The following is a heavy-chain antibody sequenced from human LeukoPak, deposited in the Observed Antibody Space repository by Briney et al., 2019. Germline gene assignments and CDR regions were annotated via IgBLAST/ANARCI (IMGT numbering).Heavy chain of an antibody. CDR2: IYYSGST. Sequence: SETLSLTCTVSGGSISSYYWSWIRQPPGKGLEWIGYIYYSGSTNYNPSLKSRVTISVDTSKNQFSLKLSSVTAADTAVYYCARDRVGATDYWGQGTLVTVSS. J-gene: IGHJ4*02. CDR1: GGSISSYY. D-gene: IGHD1-26*01. V-gene: IGHV4-59*01. CDR3: ARDRVGATDY.